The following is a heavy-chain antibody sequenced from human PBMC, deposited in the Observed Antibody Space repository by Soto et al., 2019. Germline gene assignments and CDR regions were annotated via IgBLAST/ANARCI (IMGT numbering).Heavy chain of an antibody. CDR2: IMPVFATP. CDR1: GGTFSTSA. CDR3: ARDKDRQQLGGNYYYILDV. J-gene: IGHJ6*02. V-gene: IGHV1-69*12. Sequence: QVQLMQSGAEVKKPGSSVKVSCKASGGTFSTSAISWVRQAPGEGLEWVGVIMPVFATPDYAQKFQGRVTTSADESTTTAYLALTSMTTDDTAVYYCARDKDRQQLGGNYYYILDVWGQGTAITVSS. D-gene: IGHD3-3*02.